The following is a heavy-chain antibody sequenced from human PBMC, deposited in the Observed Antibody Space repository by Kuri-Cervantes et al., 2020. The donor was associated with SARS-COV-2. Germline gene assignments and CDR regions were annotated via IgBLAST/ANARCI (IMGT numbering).Heavy chain of an antibody. CDR1: GFTFADYG. CDR3: ARDYPLRWPFWNYYYYMDV. J-gene: IGHJ6*03. CDR2: IKQDGSEK. D-gene: IGHD4-23*01. Sequence: GSLRLSCAASGFTFADYGMSWVRQAPGKGLEWVANIKQDGSEKYYVDSVKGRFTISRDNAKNSLYLQMNSLRAEDTAVYYCARDYPLRWPFWNYYYYMDVWGKGTTVTVSS. V-gene: IGHV3-7*01.